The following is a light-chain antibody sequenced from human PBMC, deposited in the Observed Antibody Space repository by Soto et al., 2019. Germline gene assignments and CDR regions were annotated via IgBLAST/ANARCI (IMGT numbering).Light chain of an antibody. V-gene: IGKV1-27*01. J-gene: IGKJ4*01. CDR1: QAISSY. CDR2: ATS. Sequence: DIQLTQSPSSLSASVGDRVTITCRASQAISSYLAWYQQKPGKVPELLIYATSTLQSGATSRFSGNGSGTDFTLNISSLQREDVATYYCHKYNHAPTFGGGTKVEMK. CDR3: HKYNHAPT.